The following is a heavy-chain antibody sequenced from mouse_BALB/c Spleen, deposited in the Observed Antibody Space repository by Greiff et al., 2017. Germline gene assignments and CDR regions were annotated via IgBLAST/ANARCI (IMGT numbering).Heavy chain of an antibody. CDR1: GFTFSSYA. J-gene: IGHJ1*01. CDR3: AREGRMITTDWYFDV. Sequence: EVQLQESGGGLVKPGGSLKLSCAASGFTFSSYAMSWVRQTPEKRLEWVASISSGGSTYYPDSVKGRFTISRDNARNILYLQMSSLRSEDTAMYYCAREGRMITTDWYFDVWGAGTTVTVSS. V-gene: IGHV5-6-5*01. CDR2: ISSGGST. D-gene: IGHD2-4*01.